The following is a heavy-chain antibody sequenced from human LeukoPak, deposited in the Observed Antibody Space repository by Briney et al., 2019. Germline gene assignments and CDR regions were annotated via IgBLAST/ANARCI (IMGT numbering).Heavy chain of an antibody. V-gene: IGHV1-18*01. J-gene: IGHJ5*02. CDR2: IRAYNGNT. D-gene: IGHD6-13*01. CDR1: GYTFTNYD. Sequence: ASVKVSCKASGYTFTNYDISWVRQAPGQGLEWMGWIRAYNGNTNYAQKVQGRVTMTTDRSTSSTYMELRSLRSDDTAVYYCARAQQLVHWFDPWGQGTLVTVSS. CDR3: ARAQQLVHWFDP.